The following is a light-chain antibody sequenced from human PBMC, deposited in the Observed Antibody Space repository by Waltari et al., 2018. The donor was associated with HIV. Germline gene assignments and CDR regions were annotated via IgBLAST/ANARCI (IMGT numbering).Light chain of an antibody. V-gene: IGLV2-8*01. CDR2: EVN. J-gene: IGLJ2*01. Sequence: QSALTQPPSASGSPGQSVPIPCTGTSSDIGGYNSVPWYQQHPGKAPKLMILEVNKRPSGVPDRFSGSKSGNTASLTVSGLQAEDESVYYCSSYAGSNSLVFGGGTKLTVL. CDR3: SSYAGSNSLV. CDR1: SSDIGGYNS.